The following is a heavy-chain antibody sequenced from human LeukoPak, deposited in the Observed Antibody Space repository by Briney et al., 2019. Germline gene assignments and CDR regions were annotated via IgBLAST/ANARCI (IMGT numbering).Heavy chain of an antibody. CDR3: ARDGVVLWFGELGTSYYYYYMDV. Sequence: ASVKVSCKASGYTFTGYYMHWVRQAPGQGLEWMGWIDPNTGGTNYAQKFQGRVSMTRDTSISTAYMELSRLRSDDTAVYYCARDGVVLWFGELGTSYYYYYMDVWGKGTTVTISS. J-gene: IGHJ6*03. CDR2: IDPNTGGT. D-gene: IGHD3-10*01. V-gene: IGHV1-2*02. CDR1: GYTFTGYY.